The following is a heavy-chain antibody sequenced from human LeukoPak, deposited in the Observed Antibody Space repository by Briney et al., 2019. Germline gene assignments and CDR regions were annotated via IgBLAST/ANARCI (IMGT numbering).Heavy chain of an antibody. CDR3: AKVDPIVVVVAATPSYYYYMDV. CDR1: GYTFTSHG. D-gene: IGHD2-15*01. Sequence: ASVKVSCKASGYTFTSHGISWVRQAPGQGLEWMGWISAYNGNTNYAQKLQGRVTMTTDTSTSTAYMELRSLRSDDTAVYYCAKVDPIVVVVAATPSYYYYMDVWGKGTTVTVSS. V-gene: IGHV1-18*01. CDR2: ISAYNGNT. J-gene: IGHJ6*03.